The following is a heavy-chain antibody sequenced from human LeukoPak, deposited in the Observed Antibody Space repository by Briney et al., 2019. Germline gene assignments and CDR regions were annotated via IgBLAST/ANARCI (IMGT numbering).Heavy chain of an antibody. V-gene: IGHV4-34*01. Sequence: PSETLSLTCAVYGGSFSGYYWSWIRQPPGKGLEWIGEINHSGSTNYNPSLKSRVTISVDTSKNKFSLKLSFVTAADTDVYYCARGDYIVVVPDAIRFDPWGQGTLVTVSS. J-gene: IGHJ5*02. CDR3: ARGDYIVVVPDAIRFDP. CDR1: GGSFSGYY. CDR2: INHSGST. D-gene: IGHD2-2*02.